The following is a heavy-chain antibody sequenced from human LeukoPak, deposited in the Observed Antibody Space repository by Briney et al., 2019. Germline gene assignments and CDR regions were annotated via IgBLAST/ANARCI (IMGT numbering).Heavy chain of an antibody. V-gene: IGHV5-51*01. J-gene: IGHJ4*02. Sequence: GESLKISCKGSGYSFTSYWIGWVRQMPGKGLEWVGIIYPDDSDTRYSPSFQDQVIISADKSISTAYLLWSSLKASDTAMYYCARHYPGGDYFIDYWGQGTLVTVSS. CDR1: GYSFTSYW. CDR3: ARHYPGGDYFIDY. CDR2: IYPDDSDT. D-gene: IGHD4-17*01.